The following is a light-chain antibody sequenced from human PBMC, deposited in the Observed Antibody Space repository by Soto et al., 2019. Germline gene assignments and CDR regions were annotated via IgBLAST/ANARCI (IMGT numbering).Light chain of an antibody. CDR2: GAS. V-gene: IGKV3-20*01. CDR3: QQYGSSFAT. J-gene: IGKJ1*01. CDR1: QSVGSK. Sequence: EIVLTQSPGTLSVSPGERATLSCRASQSVGSKLAWYRQAPGQAPRLLIYGASTRATDSPARFSGSGAGTDFTLTIINLEPVDFAVDYCQQYGSSFATFGQGAQVE.